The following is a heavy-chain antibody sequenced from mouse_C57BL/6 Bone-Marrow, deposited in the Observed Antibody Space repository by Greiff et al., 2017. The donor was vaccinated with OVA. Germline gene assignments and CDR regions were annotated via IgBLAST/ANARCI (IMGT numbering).Heavy chain of an antibody. CDR2: IDPSDSYT. CDR1: GYTFTSYW. V-gene: IGHV1-69*01. J-gene: IGHJ4*01. CDR3: ARPDSNYPDYYAMDY. D-gene: IGHD2-5*01. Sequence: QVQLQQPGAELVMPGASVKLSCKASGYTFTSYWMHWVKQRPGQGLEWIGEIDPSDSYTNYNQKFKGKSTLTVDKSSSTAYMQLSSLTSEDSAVYYCARPDSNYPDYYAMDYWGQGTSGTVSS.